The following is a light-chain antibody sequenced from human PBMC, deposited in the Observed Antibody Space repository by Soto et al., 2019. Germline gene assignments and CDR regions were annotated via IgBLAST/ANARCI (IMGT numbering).Light chain of an antibody. V-gene: IGKV3-15*01. CDR1: QSISGN. Sequence: VVMTQSPATLSVSPGERATLSCRASQSISGNLAWYQQKPGQAPRLLIYGASTRATGIPARFSGSGFGTEFTLAIRSLQSEDFAHFYCQHNNNWYTLGPGTKLEIK. CDR3: QHNNNWYT. J-gene: IGKJ2*01. CDR2: GAS.